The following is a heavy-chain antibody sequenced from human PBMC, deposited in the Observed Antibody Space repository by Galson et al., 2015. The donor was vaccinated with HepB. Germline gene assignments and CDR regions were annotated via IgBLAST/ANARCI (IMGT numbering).Heavy chain of an antibody. V-gene: IGHV3-23*01. Sequence: SLRLSCAASGFTFSSYAMSWVRQAPGKGLEWVSAISGSGGSTYYADSVKGRFTISRDNSKNTLYLQMNSLRAEDTAVYYCAKPGYGDDAFDIWGQGTMVTVSS. CDR3: AKPGYGDDAFDI. J-gene: IGHJ3*02. CDR2: ISGSGGST. CDR1: GFTFSSYA. D-gene: IGHD4-17*01.